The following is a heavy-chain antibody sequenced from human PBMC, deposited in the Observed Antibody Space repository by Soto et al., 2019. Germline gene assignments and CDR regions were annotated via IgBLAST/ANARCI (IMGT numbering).Heavy chain of an antibody. CDR2: INYSGST. CDR3: AGDLSSGYYTL. V-gene: IGHV4-59*11. CDR1: GGSISGHY. J-gene: IGHJ4*02. Sequence: SETLSLTCTVSGGSISGHYWSWIRQPPDKGLEWIGYINYSGSTNYNPSLKSRVTISVDTSKNQFSLKLSSVTAADTAVYYCAGDLSSGYYTLWGQGTLVTVS. D-gene: IGHD3-22*01.